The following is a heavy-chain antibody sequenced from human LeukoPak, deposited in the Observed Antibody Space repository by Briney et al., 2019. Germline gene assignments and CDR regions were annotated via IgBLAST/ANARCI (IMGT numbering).Heavy chain of an antibody. CDR1: GYTFTSYA. J-gene: IGHJ4*02. D-gene: IGHD6-19*01. CDR2: INAGNGNT. Sequence: ASVKVPCKASGYTFTSYAIHWVRQAPGQRLEWMGWINAGNGNTKYSQKFQGRVTITRDTSASTAYMELSSLRSEDTAVYYCARGPLAVGGAFDYWGQGTLVTVSS. CDR3: ARGPLAVGGAFDY. V-gene: IGHV1-3*01.